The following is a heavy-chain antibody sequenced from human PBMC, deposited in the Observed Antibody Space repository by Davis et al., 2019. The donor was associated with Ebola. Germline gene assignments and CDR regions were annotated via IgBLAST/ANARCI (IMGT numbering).Heavy chain of an antibody. J-gene: IGHJ6*02. CDR3: ARGLLAAAGTPLNDGMDV. D-gene: IGHD6-13*01. CDR2: IFYSGST. CDR1: GDSISSTFYY. Sequence: MPSETLSLTCTVSGDSISSTFYYWGWIRQSPGKGLEWIGYIFYSGSTYYNPSLKSRVTISVATSKNQFSLKLSSVTAADTAVYYCARGLLAAAGTPLNDGMDVWGQGTTVTVSS. V-gene: IGHV4-39*07.